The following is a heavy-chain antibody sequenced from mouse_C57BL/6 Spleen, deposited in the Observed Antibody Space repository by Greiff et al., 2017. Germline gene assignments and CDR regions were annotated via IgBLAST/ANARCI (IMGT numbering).Heavy chain of an antibody. J-gene: IGHJ1*03. CDR2: INPNNGGT. V-gene: IGHV1-18*01. D-gene: IGHD1-1*01. CDR1: GYTFTDYN. CDR3: ARQSSYEYFDV. Sequence: EVQLQQSGPELVKPGASVKIPCKASGYTFTDYNMDWVKQSHGKSLEWIGDINPNNGGTIYNQKFKGKATLTADKSSSTAYMELRSLTSEDTAVYYCARQSSYEYFDVWGTGTTVTVSS.